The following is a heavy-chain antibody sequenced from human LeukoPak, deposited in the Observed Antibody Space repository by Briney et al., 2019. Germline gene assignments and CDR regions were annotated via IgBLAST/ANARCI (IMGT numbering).Heavy chain of an antibody. CDR1: GDSVSSNSAA. CDR2: TYYRSKWFN. V-gene: IGHV6-1*01. D-gene: IGHD3-10*01. J-gene: IGHJ3*02. Sequence: SQTLSLTCAISGDSVSSNSAAWNWIRQSPSRGLKWLGRTYYRSKWFNGYAVSVKSRITVNPDTSKNQFSLQLSSVTPEDTAVYFCARGFGYGFDIWGQGTMVTVSS. CDR3: ARGFGYGFDI.